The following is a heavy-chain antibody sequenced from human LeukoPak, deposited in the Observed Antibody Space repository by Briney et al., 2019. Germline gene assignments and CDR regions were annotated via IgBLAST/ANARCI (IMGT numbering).Heavy chain of an antibody. V-gene: IGHV1-2*02. CDR1: GYTFTGYY. Sequence: ASVKVSCKVSGYTFTGYYMHWVRQAPGQGLEWMGWINPNSGGTNYAQKFQGRVTMTRDTSISTAYMELSRLRSDDTAVYYCARDMRYSSSHFDYWGQGTLVTVSS. J-gene: IGHJ4*02. CDR3: ARDMRYSSSHFDY. D-gene: IGHD6-13*01. CDR2: INPNSGGT.